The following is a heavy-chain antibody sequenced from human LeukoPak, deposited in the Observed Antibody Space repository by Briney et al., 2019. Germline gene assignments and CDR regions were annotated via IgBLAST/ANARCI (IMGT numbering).Heavy chain of an antibody. D-gene: IGHD3-22*01. J-gene: IGHJ5*02. CDR2: ISGSSGST. Sequence: GGSLRLSCAVSGFTFSSCAINWVRQAPGKGLERVSSISGSSGSTFYADSVKGRFTISRDNSKNTLYLQMNSLRAEDTAVYYCAKDQVVITTTGSWFDPWGQGTLVTVSS. V-gene: IGHV3-23*01. CDR1: GFTFSSCA. CDR3: AKDQVVITTTGSWFDP.